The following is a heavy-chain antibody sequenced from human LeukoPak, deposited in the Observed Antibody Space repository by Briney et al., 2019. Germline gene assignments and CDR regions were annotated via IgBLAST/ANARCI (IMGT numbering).Heavy chain of an antibody. CDR2: INAGNGNT. CDR1: GYTFTSYA. D-gene: IGHD3-22*01. Sequence: ASVTVSCKASGYTFTSYAMHWVRQAPGQRLEWMGWINAGNGNTKYSQEFQGRVTITRDTSASTAYMELSSQRSEDMAVYYCARAKGGYYYDSSGYAFDIWGQGTMVTVSS. J-gene: IGHJ3*02. V-gene: IGHV1-3*03. CDR3: ARAKGGYYYDSSGYAFDI.